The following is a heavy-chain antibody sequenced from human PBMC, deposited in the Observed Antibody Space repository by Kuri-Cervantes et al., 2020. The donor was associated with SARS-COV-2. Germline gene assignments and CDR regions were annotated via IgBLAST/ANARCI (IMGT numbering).Heavy chain of an antibody. CDR3: ARLPSYYYYGMDV. V-gene: IGHV4-39*01. Sequence: GSLRLSCTVSGGSISSSSYYWSWIRQPPGKGLEWIGSIYYSGSTYYNPFLKSRVTISVDTSKNQFSLKLSSVTAADTAVYYCARLPSYYYYGMDVWGQGTTVTVSS. CDR2: IYYSGST. J-gene: IGHJ6*02. CDR1: GGSISSSSYY.